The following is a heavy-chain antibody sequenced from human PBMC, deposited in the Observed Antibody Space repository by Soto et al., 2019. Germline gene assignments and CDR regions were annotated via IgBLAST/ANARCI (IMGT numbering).Heavy chain of an antibody. V-gene: IGHV5-51*01. Sequence: GESLKISGKGCGYSLTSYWIGWVRQMPGKGLEWMGIIYPGDSDTRYSPSFQGQVTISADKSISTAYLQWSSLKASDTAMYYCARRHRFSEVRAYGMDVWGQGTTVTVSS. CDR2: IYPGDSDT. CDR1: GYSLTSYW. CDR3: ARRHRFSEVRAYGMDV. J-gene: IGHJ6*02.